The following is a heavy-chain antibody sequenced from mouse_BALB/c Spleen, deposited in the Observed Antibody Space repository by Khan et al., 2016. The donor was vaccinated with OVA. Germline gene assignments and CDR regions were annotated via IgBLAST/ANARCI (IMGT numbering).Heavy chain of an antibody. V-gene: IGHV1-4*01. CDR3: VRDGAYHRNDGWFAY. CDR2: ITPSNGYT. J-gene: IGHJ3*01. D-gene: IGHD2-14*01. CDR1: GYTFTSYT. Sequence: VQLQQSGAELARPGASVKMSCKASGYTFTSYTIHWIKKRPGQGLEWIGYITPSNGYTNYTQKFKDKATLTTDKSSTTAYMQLSSLTSDDYAVYNCVRDGAYHRNDGWFAYWGQGTLVTVSA.